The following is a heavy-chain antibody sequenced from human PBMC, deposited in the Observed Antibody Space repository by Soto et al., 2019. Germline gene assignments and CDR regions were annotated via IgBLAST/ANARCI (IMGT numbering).Heavy chain of an antibody. J-gene: IGHJ6*02. D-gene: IGHD5-12*01. CDR1: GGTFSSYT. V-gene: IGHV1-69*08. CDR3: ARDSRDGYNHYGMDV. CDR2: IIPILGIA. Sequence: QVQLVQSGAEVKKPGSSVKVSCKASGGTFSSYTISWVRQAPGQGLEWMGRIIPILGIANYAQKFQGRVTITADKSTSTAYMELSSLRSEDTAVYYCARDSRDGYNHYGMDVWGQGTTVTVSS.